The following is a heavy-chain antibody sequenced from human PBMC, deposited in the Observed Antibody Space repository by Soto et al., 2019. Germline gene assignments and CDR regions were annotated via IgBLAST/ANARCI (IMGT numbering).Heavy chain of an antibody. D-gene: IGHD3-10*01. CDR1: GGSISSGGYY. J-gene: IGHJ6*02. V-gene: IGHV4-31*03. Sequence: QVQLQESGPGLVKPSQTLSLTCTVSGGSISSGGYYWSWIRQHPGKGLEWIGYIYYSGSTYYNPSLKSRVTRSVDTSKNHFSLKLSSVTAADTAVYYCARAPMVRGVGLSPPTYGMDVWGQGTTVTVSS. CDR3: ARAPMVRGVGLSPPTYGMDV. CDR2: IYYSGST.